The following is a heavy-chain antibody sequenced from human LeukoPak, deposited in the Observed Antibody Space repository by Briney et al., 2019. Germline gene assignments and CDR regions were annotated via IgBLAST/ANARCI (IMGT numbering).Heavy chain of an antibody. V-gene: IGHV3-53*01. D-gene: IGHD1-26*01. Sequence: GGSLRLSCAASGFTVSSNYMSWVRQAPGKGLEWVSVIYSGGSTYYADSVKGRFTISRDNSKNTLYLQMNSLRAEDTAVYYCAREILMGAKGMDVWGQGTTVTVSS. CDR3: AREILMGAKGMDV. J-gene: IGHJ6*02. CDR1: GFTVSSNY. CDR2: IYSGGST.